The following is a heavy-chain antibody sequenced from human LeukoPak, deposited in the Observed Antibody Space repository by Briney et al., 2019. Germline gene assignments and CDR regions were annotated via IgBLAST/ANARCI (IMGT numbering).Heavy chain of an antibody. D-gene: IGHD5-18*01. CDR1: GLTFDDYA. Sequence: PGGSLRLSCAASGLTFDDYAMHWVRQAPGKGLEWVSGISWNSGSIGYADSVKGRFTISRDNAKNSLYLQMNSLGAEDTALYYCAKVRGYSYGPFDSWGQGTLVTVSS. CDR2: ISWNSGSI. CDR3: AKVRGYSYGPFDS. J-gene: IGHJ4*02. V-gene: IGHV3-9*01.